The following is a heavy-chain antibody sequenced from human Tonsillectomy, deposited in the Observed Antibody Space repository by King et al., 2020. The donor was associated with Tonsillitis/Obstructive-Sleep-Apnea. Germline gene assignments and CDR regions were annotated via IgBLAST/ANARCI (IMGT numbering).Heavy chain of an antibody. CDR1: GFTFSTYA. CDR3: ARDRDCSSTSCYNAFDI. Sequence: VQLVESGGGAVQPGRSLRLSCAASGFTFSTYAMHWVRQAPGKGLEWVAVISYDGSNNYYADSVKGRFTISRDNSKNTLYLQMNSLRAEDTAVYYCARDRDCSSTSCYNAFDIWGQGTMVTVSS. J-gene: IGHJ3*02. CDR2: ISYDGSNN. D-gene: IGHD2-2*02. V-gene: IGHV3-30*04.